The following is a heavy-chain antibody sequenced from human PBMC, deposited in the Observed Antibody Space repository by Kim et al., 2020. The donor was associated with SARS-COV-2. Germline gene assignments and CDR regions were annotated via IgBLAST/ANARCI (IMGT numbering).Heavy chain of an antibody. Sequence: SQTLSLTCTVSGGFISSSSYYWGWIRQPPGKGLEWIGSIYYSGSTYYNPSLKSRVTISVDTSKNQFSLKLSSVTAADTAVYYCARRHARWYYFDYWGQGTLVTVSS. V-gene: IGHV4-39*01. CDR1: GGFISSSSYY. J-gene: IGHJ4*02. CDR3: ARRHARWYYFDY. CDR2: IYYSGST. D-gene: IGHD2-2*01.